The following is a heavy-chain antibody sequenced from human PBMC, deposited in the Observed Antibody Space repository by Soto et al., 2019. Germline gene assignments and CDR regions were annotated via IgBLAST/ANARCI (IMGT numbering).Heavy chain of an antibody. J-gene: IGHJ4*02. CDR2: ISGSGGST. Sequence: EVQLLESGGGLVQPGGSLRLSCAASGFTFSSYGMSWARQAPGKGLEWVSVISGSGGSTYYADSVKGRFTISRDNSKNTLYLQMNSLRAEDTAVYYCAKASGGSCYSQSDYWGQGTLVAVSS. V-gene: IGHV3-23*01. D-gene: IGHD2-15*01. CDR3: AKASGGSCYSQSDY. CDR1: GFTFSSYG.